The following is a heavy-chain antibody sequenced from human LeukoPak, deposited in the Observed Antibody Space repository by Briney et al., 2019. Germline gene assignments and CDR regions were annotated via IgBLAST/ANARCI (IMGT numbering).Heavy chain of an antibody. CDR1: GGTFSSYA. J-gene: IGHJ6*03. V-gene: IGHV1-69*05. CDR2: IIPIFGTA. CDR3: ARDAHYYDSSGYLGRYMDV. Sequence: SVKVSCKASGGTFSSYAISWVRQAPGQGLEWMGGIIPIFGTANYAQKFQGRVTITTDESTSTAYMELSSLRSEDTAVYYCARDAHYYDSSGYLGRYMDVWGKGTTVTVSS. D-gene: IGHD3-22*01.